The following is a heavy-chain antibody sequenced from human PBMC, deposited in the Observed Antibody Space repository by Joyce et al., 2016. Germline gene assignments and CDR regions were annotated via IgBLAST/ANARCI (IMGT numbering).Heavy chain of an antibody. J-gene: IGHJ6*02. Sequence: EVQLVESGGGLVQPGGSLRLSCAASGFTFSNYAMHWVRQAPGQGLEDVSVISSNVDSTYYANSVKGRFSISRDNSKKTLYLQMGRLGAEDMAVYYCARGVYGSGSRHRYYYYGMDVWGQGTTIIVSS. V-gene: IGHV3-64*01. CDR2: ISSNVDST. CDR3: ARGVYGSGSRHRYYYYGMDV. CDR1: GFTFSNYA. D-gene: IGHD3-10*01.